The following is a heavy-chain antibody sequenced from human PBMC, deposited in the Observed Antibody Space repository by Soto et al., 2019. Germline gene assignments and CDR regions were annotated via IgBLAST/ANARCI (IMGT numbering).Heavy chain of an antibody. Sequence: EVQLVESGGGLAKPGGSLRLSCEASVLTLTNALMTWFRQAPGKGLEWGGHILRESHGGTSAYAAPVSGRFTLSRDPSKNTLYLQMNSLTTADTAVYFCTTLAHYHVLGFSSEYVDVWGKGTTVSVYS. V-gene: IGHV3-15*01. CDR1: VLTLTNAL. D-gene: IGHD3-3*02. J-gene: IGHJ6*03. CDR2: ILRESHGGTS. CDR3: TTLAHYHVLGFSSEYVDV.